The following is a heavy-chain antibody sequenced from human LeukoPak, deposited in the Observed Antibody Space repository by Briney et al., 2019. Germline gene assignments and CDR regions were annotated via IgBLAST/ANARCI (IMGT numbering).Heavy chain of an antibody. CDR1: GGSISSYY. Sequence: PSETLSLTCTVSGGSISSYYWSWIRQPPGKGLEWIGYIYYSGSTNYNPSPKSRVTISVDTSKNQFSLKLSSVTAADTAVYYCATQRRIVATTYFDYWGQGTLVTVSS. CDR3: ATQRRIVATTYFDY. CDR2: IYYSGST. J-gene: IGHJ4*02. D-gene: IGHD5-12*01. V-gene: IGHV4-59*01.